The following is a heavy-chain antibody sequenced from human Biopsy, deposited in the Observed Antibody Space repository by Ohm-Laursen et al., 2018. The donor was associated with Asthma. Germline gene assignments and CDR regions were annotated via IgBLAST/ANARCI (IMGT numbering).Heavy chain of an antibody. Sequence: SLRLSCAASGFAFGSYAMYWVRQSPGRGPEWVALISYDGREKGYVDSVKGRFTISRDNVRNRLHLQMSSLRPEDSAAYYCAKDRFDNSMTSKYYYYGIDVWGQGTTVTVSS. V-gene: IGHV3-30*18. D-gene: IGHD3-16*01. CDR2: ISYDGREK. J-gene: IGHJ6*02. CDR3: AKDRFDNSMTSKYYYYGIDV. CDR1: GFAFGSYA.